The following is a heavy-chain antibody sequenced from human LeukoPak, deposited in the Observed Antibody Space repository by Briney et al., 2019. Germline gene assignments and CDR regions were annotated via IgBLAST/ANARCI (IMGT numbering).Heavy chain of an antibody. CDR2: FYHSGNT. J-gene: IGHJ4*02. CDR3: AREWAPAGTVSFDY. D-gene: IGHD6-13*01. V-gene: IGHV4-4*02. CDR1: GGSISSSNW. Sequence: SETLSLTCAVSGGSISSSNWWSWVRQPPGKGLQWIGEFYHSGNTNYNPSLKSRVTISVDKSKNQFSLKLSSVTAADTAVYYCAREWAPAGTVSFDYWGQGTLVTVSS.